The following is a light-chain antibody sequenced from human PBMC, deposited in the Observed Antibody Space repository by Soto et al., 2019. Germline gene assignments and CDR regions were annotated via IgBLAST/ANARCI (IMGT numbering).Light chain of an antibody. CDR2: DAS. Sequence: DIQMTQSPSSLSASVGDRVTITCRASQGISSYLNWYQQKPGKAPKVLIYDASSLQSGVPSRFSGSGSGTDFTPTISSLQPEDFATYYCQQSYTTPPWTFGQGTKVDIK. CDR3: QQSYTTPPWT. J-gene: IGKJ1*01. V-gene: IGKV1-39*01. CDR1: QGISSY.